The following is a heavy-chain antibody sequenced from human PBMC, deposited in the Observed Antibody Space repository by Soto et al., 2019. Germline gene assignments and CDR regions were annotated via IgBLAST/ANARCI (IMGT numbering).Heavy chain of an antibody. J-gene: IGHJ4*02. D-gene: IGHD3-22*01. V-gene: IGHV1-69*13. Sequence: SSVKVSCKDSGGTFNNHAIYWVRQAPGQGLEWMGGIIPIFGTSNYAQKYQGRVTITANESTKTAYMELSSVTAADTAVYYCARGIHYYDSSGYYFWGQGTLVTVSS. CDR1: GGTFNNHA. CDR2: IIPIFGTS. CDR3: ARGIHYYDSSGYYF.